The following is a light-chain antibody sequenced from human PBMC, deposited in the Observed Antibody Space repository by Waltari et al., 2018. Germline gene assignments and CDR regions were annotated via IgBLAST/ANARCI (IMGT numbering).Light chain of an antibody. CDR2: SND. CDR3: AAWDDSLNGVV. V-gene: IGLV1-44*01. J-gene: IGLJ2*01. CDR1: SSNIGSNT. Sequence: QSVLTQPPSASGTPGQRVTISCSGSSSNIGSNTANWYQQPPGTAPKLLIYSNDQRPSGVPDRFSGSKSGTSASLAISGLQSEDEADYYCAAWDDSLNGVVFGGGTKLTVL.